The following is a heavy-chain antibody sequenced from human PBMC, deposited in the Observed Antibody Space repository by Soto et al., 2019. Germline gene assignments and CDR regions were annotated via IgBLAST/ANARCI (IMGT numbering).Heavy chain of an antibody. CDR2: IRSKAYGATT. J-gene: IGHJ3*01. Sequence: GGSLRLSCIGSGFTFSDYGVTWVRQAPGKGLEWVGLIRSKAYGATTEGAASVKGRFSISRDDSKSSGYLQMHSLKIEDAGVYYCARESPMVRGVRAFDLWGPGTLVTVSS. CDR1: GFTFSDYG. D-gene: IGHD3-10*01. V-gene: IGHV3-49*04. CDR3: ARESPMVRGVRAFDL.